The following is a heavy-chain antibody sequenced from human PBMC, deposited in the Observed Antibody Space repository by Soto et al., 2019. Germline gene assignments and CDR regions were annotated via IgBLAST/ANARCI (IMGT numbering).Heavy chain of an antibody. J-gene: IGHJ3*02. CDR2: ISSSSSYI. CDR3: ARDGHDYGGNTHNALDI. V-gene: IGHV3-21*01. D-gene: IGHD4-17*01. Sequence: ESGGGLVKPGGSLRLSCAASGFTFSSYTMNWVRQAPGKGLEWVSSISSSSSYIYNADSVKGRFTMSRDNAKNSLYLRMNSLRVEDTAVYYCARDGHDYGGNTHNALDIWGQGTMVTVSS. CDR1: GFTFSSYT.